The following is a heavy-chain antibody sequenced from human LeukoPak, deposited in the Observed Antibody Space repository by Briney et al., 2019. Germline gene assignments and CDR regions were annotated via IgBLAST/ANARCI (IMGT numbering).Heavy chain of an antibody. V-gene: IGHV3-30*02. CDR1: GFTFSSYG. CDR2: IRYDGSNK. J-gene: IGHJ4*02. D-gene: IGHD3-22*01. Sequence: PGGSLRLSCVASGFTFSSYGMHWGRQAPGKGLEWVAFIRYDGSNKYYANSSKRRCTISRDNSKTTLYMQMTSLRAEDKAVYYCAKENGDSSGYPSPSDSWGQGTLVTVSS. CDR3: AKENGDSSGYPSPSDS.